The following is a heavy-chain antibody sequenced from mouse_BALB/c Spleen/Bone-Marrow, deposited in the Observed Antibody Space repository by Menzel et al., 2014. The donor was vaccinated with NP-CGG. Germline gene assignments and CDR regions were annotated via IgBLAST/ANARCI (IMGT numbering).Heavy chain of an antibody. Sequence: EVMLVESGGGLVQPGGSLRLSCTTSGFTFTDYYMSWVRQPPGKALEWLAFIRNKAYGYTTGYSASVRGRFTISRDNSQSILYLQMNTLRAEDSATYYCARFPMDYWGQGTSVTVSS. CDR3: ARFPMDY. J-gene: IGHJ4*01. CDR1: GFTFTDYY. CDR2: IRNKAYGYTT. V-gene: IGHV7-3*02.